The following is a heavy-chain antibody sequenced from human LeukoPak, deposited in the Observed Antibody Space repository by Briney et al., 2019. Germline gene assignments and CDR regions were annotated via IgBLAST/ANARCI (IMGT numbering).Heavy chain of an antibody. J-gene: IGHJ4*02. D-gene: IGHD3-10*01. Sequence: GASVKVSCKASGGTFSSYAISWVRQAPGQGLEWMGGIIPIFGTANYAQKFQGRVTITRNTSISTAYMELSSLRSEDTAVYYCARGGPSGLLNGFDYWGQGTLVTVSS. V-gene: IGHV1-69*05. CDR1: GGTFSSYA. CDR3: ARGGPSGLLNGFDY. CDR2: IIPIFGTA.